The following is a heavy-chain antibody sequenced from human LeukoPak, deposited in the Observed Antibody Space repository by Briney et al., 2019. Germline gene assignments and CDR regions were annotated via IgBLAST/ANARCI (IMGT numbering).Heavy chain of an antibody. CDR1: GFTISSYG. J-gene: IGHJ4*02. D-gene: IGHD3-22*01. Sequence: GRSLRLSCAASGFTISSYGMHWVRQTPGKGLEWVAVISYDGSNKYYADSVKGRFTISRDNSKNTLYLQMNSLRAEDTAVYYCAKDRGYYDRITWGDYWGQGTLVTVSS. CDR2: ISYDGSNK. V-gene: IGHV3-30*18. CDR3: AKDRGYYDRITWGDY.